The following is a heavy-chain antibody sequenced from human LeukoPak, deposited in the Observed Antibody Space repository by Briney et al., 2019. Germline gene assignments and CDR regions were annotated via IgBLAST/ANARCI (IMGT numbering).Heavy chain of an antibody. J-gene: IGHJ5*02. D-gene: IGHD2-2*02. CDR2: IYYTGST. CDR3: VRRYCSNTSCHKTTNWFDP. CDR1: GASISSYY. Sequence: SETLSLTCTVSGASISSYYWTWIRQPPGKRLEWIGYIYYTGSTTCNPSLQSRVAISVDTSKNQFSLKLSSVTAADTAIYYCVRRYCSNTSCHKTTNWFDPWGQGTLVTVSS. V-gene: IGHV4-59*01.